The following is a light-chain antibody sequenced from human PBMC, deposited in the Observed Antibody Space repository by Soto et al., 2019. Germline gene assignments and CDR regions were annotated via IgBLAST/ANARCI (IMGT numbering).Light chain of an antibody. CDR2: GAS. CDR1: QNINTW. J-gene: IGKJ2*01. CDR3: QQHDGF. V-gene: IGKV1-5*01. Sequence: DMQMTQSPSTLSASVGDRVTITCRARQNINTWLAWYQQKPGGAPKLLIYGASNLESGVPSRFSGSGSGTEFTLTISSLQPDDFATYYFQQHDGFFGQGTKLEIK.